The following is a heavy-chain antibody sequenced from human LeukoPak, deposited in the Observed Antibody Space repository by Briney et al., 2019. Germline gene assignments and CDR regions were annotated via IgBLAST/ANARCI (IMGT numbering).Heavy chain of an antibody. CDR3: AKKFRGTTVISGDYFDY. J-gene: IGHJ4*02. CDR1: GFSLSNYW. CDR2: VPNDGTST. D-gene: IGHD4-17*01. V-gene: IGHV3-74*01. Sequence: GGSLRLSCAASGFSLSNYWMHWFRQVPGKGLMWVSRVPNDGTSTGYADSVKGRFTISRDNSKNTLYLQMNSLRAEDTAVYYCAKKFRGTTVISGDYFDYWGQGTLVTVSS.